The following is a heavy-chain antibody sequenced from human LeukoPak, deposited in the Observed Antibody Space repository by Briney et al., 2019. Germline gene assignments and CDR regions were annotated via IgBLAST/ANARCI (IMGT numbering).Heavy chain of an antibody. V-gene: IGHV1-8*01. CDR1: GYTFTIYD. J-gene: IGHJ6*03. D-gene: IGHD3-22*01. CDR3: ARGQRRITMIVVVTTNYYYYYMDV. CDR2: MNPNSGNT. Sequence: ASVKVSCKASGYTFTIYDINWMRQATGQGLEWMGWMNPNSGNTGNAQKFQGRVTMTRNTSISTAYMELSSLRSEDTAVYYCARGQRRITMIVVVTTNYYYYYMDVWGKGTTVTVSS.